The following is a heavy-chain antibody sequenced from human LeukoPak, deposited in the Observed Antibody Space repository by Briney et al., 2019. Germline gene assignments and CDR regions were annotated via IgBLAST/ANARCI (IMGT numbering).Heavy chain of an antibody. CDR3: ARGTIVVGGYFDY. Sequence: GGSLRLSCAASGFTFSSYSMNWVRQAPGKGLEWVSYISSSSTIYYADSVKGRFTISRDNAKNSLYLQMNSLRDEDTAVYYCARGTIVVGGYFDYWGQGTLVTVSS. J-gene: IGHJ4*02. CDR2: ISSSSTI. V-gene: IGHV3-48*02. D-gene: IGHD3-22*01. CDR1: GFTFSSYS.